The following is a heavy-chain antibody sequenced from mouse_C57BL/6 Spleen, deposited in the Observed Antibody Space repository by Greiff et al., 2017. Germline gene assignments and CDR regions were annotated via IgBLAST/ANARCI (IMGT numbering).Heavy chain of an antibody. CDR3: ARSNYYGSRTNYFDD. Sequence: QVQLKQPGAELVRPGSSVKLSCKASGYTFTSYWMHWVKQRPIQGLEWIGNIDPSDSETHYNQKFKDKATLTVDKSSSTAYMQLSSLTSEDSAVYYYARSNYYGSRTNYFDDWGQGTTLTVSS. CDR1: GYTFTSYW. V-gene: IGHV1-52*01. CDR2: IDPSDSET. D-gene: IGHD1-1*01. J-gene: IGHJ2*01.